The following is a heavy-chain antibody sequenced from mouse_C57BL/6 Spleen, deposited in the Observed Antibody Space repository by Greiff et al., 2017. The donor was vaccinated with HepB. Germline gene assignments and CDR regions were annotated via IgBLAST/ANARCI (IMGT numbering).Heavy chain of an antibody. CDR2: IDPENGDT. CDR3: TTLTGTGC. J-gene: IGHJ2*01. CDR1: GFNIKDDY. D-gene: IGHD4-1*01. V-gene: IGHV14-4*01. Sequence: VQLKQSGAELVRPGASVKLSCTASGFNIKDDYMHWVKQRPEQGLEWIGWIDPENGDTEYASKFQGKATITADTSSNTAYLQLSSLTSEDTAVYYCTTLTGTGCWGQGTTLTVSS.